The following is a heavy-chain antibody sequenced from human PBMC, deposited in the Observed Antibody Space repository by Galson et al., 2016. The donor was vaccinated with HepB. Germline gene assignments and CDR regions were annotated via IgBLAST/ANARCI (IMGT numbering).Heavy chain of an antibody. CDR3: ARHAPPGSYYGTGNYYNVFDY. D-gene: IGHD3-10*01. V-gene: IGHV4-39*01. CDR1: DGSISNKNYY. CDR2: IYYAGST. J-gene: IGHJ4*02. Sequence: SETLSLTCSVSDGSISNKNYYWGWIRQSPGKGLEWIGSIYYAGSTYYNPSLKSRVTLSVDASKNLFSLSLSSVTAADTAVYYCARHAPPGSYYGTGNYYNVFDYWGQGSLVTVSS.